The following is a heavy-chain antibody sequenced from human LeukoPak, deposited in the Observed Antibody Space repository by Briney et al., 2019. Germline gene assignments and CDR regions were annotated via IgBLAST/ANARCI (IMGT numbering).Heavy chain of an antibody. Sequence: PGGSLRLSCVASGFTFSSSAMSWVRQAPGKGLEWVSSISGSAGSTYYADSVKGRFTLSRDNSKNTLYLQMNSLRAEDTAVYYCVRNKGVAVAAEYFQHWGQGTLVTVSS. CDR3: VRNKGVAVAAEYFQH. CDR1: GFTFSSSA. J-gene: IGHJ1*01. D-gene: IGHD6-19*01. V-gene: IGHV3-23*01. CDR2: ISGSAGST.